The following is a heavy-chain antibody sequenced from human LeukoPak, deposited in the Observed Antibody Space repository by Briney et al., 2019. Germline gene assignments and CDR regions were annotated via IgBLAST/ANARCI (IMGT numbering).Heavy chain of an antibody. D-gene: IGHD2/OR15-2a*01. CDR3: ARNAATFRYYYYMDV. Sequence: GESLKISCKGSGYSFASYWIGWVRQMPGKGLERMGIIYPGDSDTRYSPSFQGQVTISADKSISTAYLQWNSLKASDTAMYYCARNAATFRYYYYMDVWGKGTTVTVSS. CDR1: GYSFASYW. V-gene: IGHV5-51*01. CDR2: IYPGDSDT. J-gene: IGHJ6*03.